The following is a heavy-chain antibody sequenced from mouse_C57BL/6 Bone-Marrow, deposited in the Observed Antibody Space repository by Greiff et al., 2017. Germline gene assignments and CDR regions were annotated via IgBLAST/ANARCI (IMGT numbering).Heavy chain of an antibody. CDR2: IDPSDSYT. J-gene: IGHJ3*01. CDR3: AKGLLSPFAY. V-gene: IGHV1-69*01. D-gene: IGHD2-3*01. CDR1: GYTFTSYW. Sequence: QVQLQQPGAELVMPGASVKLSCKASGYTFTSYWMHWVKQRPGQGLEWIGEIDPSDSYTNYNQNFKGKSTLTVDKSSSTAYMQLSSLTSEDSAVYYCAKGLLSPFAYWGQGTLVTVSA.